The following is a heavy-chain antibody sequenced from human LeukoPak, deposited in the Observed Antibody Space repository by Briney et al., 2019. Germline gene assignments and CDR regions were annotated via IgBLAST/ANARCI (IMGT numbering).Heavy chain of an antibody. CDR3: ARANYDFWSGYRQPPDY. V-gene: IGHV4-59*01. CDR2: IYYSGTT. CDR1: GGSISSYY. D-gene: IGHD3-3*01. J-gene: IGHJ4*02. Sequence: SETLSLTCTVSGGSISSYYWSWLRQPPGKGLVWIGYIYYSGTTTYNPSLKSRVTISVDTSKNQFSLKLSSVTAADTAVYYCARANYDFWSGYRQPPDYWGQGTLVTVSS.